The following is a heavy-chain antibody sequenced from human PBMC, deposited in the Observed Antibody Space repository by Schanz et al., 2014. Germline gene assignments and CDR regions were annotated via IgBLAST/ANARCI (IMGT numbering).Heavy chain of an antibody. Sequence: EMQLLESGGGLVQPGGSLRLSCAASGFTFSSYAMSWVRQAPGKGLEWVSVIGVDGTTTYYADSVKGRFTISRDNFKGALYLQMSSLRAEDTAVYYCAKSLESCPGGRCSRGYFDYWGQGTLVTVSS. V-gene: IGHV3-23*01. D-gene: IGHD2-8*02. CDR2: IGVDGTTT. J-gene: IGHJ4*02. CDR3: AKSLESCPGGRCSRGYFDY. CDR1: GFTFSSYA.